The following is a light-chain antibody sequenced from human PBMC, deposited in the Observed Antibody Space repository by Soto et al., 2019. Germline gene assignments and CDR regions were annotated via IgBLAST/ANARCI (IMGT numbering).Light chain of an antibody. CDR1: NSDVGGYNY. CDR2: EVS. J-gene: IGLJ3*02. CDR3: SSYTSSSTQV. Sequence: QSALTQPASVSGSPGQSITISCTGTNSDVGGYNYVSWYQQHPGRAPKLMIFEVSNRPSGVSNRFSGSKSGNTASLTISGLQAEDEADYYCSSYTSSSTQVLGGGTKLTVL. V-gene: IGLV2-14*01.